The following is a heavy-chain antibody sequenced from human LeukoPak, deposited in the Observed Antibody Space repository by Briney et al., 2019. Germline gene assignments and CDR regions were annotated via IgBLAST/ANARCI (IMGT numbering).Heavy chain of an antibody. CDR1: GASISSNY. J-gene: IGHJ4*02. Sequence: SETLSLTCTVSGASISSNYWSWIRHPPGKGVEWIGYIHYSEGTKYNPSLKSRVTIPVDTSKNQFTLNLTSLTAAAQAGFSCAGQCYYYSIDSWREGAMLTVCS. CDR3: AGQCYYYSIDS. D-gene: IGHD3-22*01. V-gene: IGHV4-59*08. CDR2: IHYSEGT.